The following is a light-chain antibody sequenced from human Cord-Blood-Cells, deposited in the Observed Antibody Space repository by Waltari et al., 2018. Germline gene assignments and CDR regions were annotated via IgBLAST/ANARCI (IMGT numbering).Light chain of an antibody. V-gene: IGKV3-11*01. CDR2: DAS. CDR3: QQRWT. CDR1: QSVSRY. J-gene: IGKJ1*01. Sequence: EILLTQSPATLSLSPGERATLSCRASQSVSRYLAWDQQKPGQAPRLLIYDASNRATGILTRFSGRGSGTDFTLTISSLEPEDFAVYYCQQRWTFGQGTKVEIK.